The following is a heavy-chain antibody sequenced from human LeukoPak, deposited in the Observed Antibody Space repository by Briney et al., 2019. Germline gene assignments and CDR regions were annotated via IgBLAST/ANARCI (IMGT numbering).Heavy chain of an antibody. J-gene: IGHJ4*02. Sequence: GASVKDSCKASGYTFTSYAMHWVRQAPGQRLEWMGWINAGNGNTKYSQKFQGRVTITRDTSASTAYMELSSLRSEDTAVYYCAREGGGIVVVMYYFDYWGQGTLVTVSS. D-gene: IGHD2-2*01. CDR1: GYTFTSYA. V-gene: IGHV1-3*01. CDR3: AREGGGIVVVMYYFDY. CDR2: INAGNGNT.